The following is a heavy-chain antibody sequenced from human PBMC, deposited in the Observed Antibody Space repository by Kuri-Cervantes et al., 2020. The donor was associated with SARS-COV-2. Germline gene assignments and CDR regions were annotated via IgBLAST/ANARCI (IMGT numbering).Heavy chain of an antibody. CDR1: GYTFTSYG. CDR3: ARDRAVVVPAAILSNWFDP. CDR2: IIPIFGTA. V-gene: IGHV1-18*01. Sequence: ASVKVSCKASGYTFTSYGITWVRQAPGQGLEWMGGIIPIFGTANYAQKFQGRVTMATDTSTSTAYMELRSLRSDDTAVYYCARDRAVVVPAAILSNWFDPWGQGTLVTVSS. D-gene: IGHD2-2*02. J-gene: IGHJ5*02.